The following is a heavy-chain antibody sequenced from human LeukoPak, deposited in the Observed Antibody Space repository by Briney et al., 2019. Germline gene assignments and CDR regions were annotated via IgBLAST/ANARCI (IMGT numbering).Heavy chain of an antibody. D-gene: IGHD3-16*01. CDR1: GGSISSYY. J-gene: IGHJ5*02. CDR3: ARVGWGGNWFGP. V-gene: IGHV4-59*01. Sequence: PSETLSLTCTVSGGSISSYYWSWIRQPPGKGLEWIGYIYYSGSTNYNPSLESRVTISVDTSKNQFSLKLSSVTAADTAVYYCARVGWGGNWFGPWGQGTLVTVSS. CDR2: IYYSGST.